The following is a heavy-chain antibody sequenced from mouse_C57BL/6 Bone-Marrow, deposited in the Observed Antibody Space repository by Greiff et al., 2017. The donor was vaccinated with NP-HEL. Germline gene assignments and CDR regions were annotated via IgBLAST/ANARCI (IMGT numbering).Heavy chain of an antibody. Sequence: EVKLVESEGGLVQPGSSMKLSCTASGFTFSDYYMAWVRQVPEKGLEWVANINDDGSSTYYLDSLKSRFIISRDNAKNILYLQMSSLKSEDTATYYCARGIYYDYAFDYWGQGTTLTVSS. CDR3: ARGIYYDYAFDY. D-gene: IGHD2-4*01. V-gene: IGHV5-16*01. J-gene: IGHJ2*01. CDR1: GFTFSDYY. CDR2: INDDGSST.